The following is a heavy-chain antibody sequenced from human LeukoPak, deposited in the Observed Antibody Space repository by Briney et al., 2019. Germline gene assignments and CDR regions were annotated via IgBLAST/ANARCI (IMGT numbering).Heavy chain of an antibody. J-gene: IGHJ5*02. D-gene: IGHD1-26*01. Sequence: SETLSLTCTVSGYSLSSGYYWGWIRPPPGKGLEWIGSIYHSGSTYYNPSLKSRVTISVDTSKNQFSLKLSSVTAADTAVYYCARDLVGAQGYNWFDPWGQGTLVTVSS. CDR2: IYHSGST. CDR1: GYSLSSGYY. V-gene: IGHV4-38-2*02. CDR3: ARDLVGAQGYNWFDP.